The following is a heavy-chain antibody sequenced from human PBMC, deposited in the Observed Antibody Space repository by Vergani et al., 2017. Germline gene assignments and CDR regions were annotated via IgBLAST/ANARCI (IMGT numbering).Heavy chain of an antibody. Sequence: EVQLVESGGGLVQPGGSLRLSCAAFGFTFSSYWMSWVRQTPGKGLEWVANIKQDGSEKYYVDSVKGRLTISRDNAKNSLYLQMNSLRAEDTAVYYCARELKSYYYCGLDVWGQGTTVTVSS. V-gene: IGHV3-7*01. CDR2: IKQDGSEK. CDR3: ARELKSYYYCGLDV. J-gene: IGHJ6*02. CDR1: GFTFSSYW.